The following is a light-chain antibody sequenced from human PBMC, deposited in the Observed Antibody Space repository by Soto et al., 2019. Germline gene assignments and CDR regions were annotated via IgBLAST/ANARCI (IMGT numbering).Light chain of an antibody. V-gene: IGLV1-51*01. CDR1: SSNIEKHY. CDR3: GVWDSNLDTVV. Sequence: QSVLTQPPSMSAAPGQRVTISCSGSSSNIEKHYVSWYQHLPGRAPKLLIYDNFKRPSGIPDRFFGSKSGTSATLGITGFQTGDEADYYCGVWDSNLDTVVFGGGTKLTVL. J-gene: IGLJ2*01. CDR2: DNF.